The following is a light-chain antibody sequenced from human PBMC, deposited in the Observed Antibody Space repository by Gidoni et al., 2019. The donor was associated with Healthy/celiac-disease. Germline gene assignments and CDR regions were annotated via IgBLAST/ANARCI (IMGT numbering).Light chain of an antibody. J-gene: IGKJ1*01. V-gene: IGKV4-1*01. CDR2: WAS. CDR1: QNVLYNSNNKNY. Sequence: DTVMTQSPDSLAVSLGGRATINCNPSQNVLYNSNNKNYLAWYQQKAGQPPKLLIYWASTRESGVPDRFSGSGSGTDFTLTNSSLQAEDVAVYYCHQFYSTPWTFGQGTKVEIK. CDR3: HQFYSTPWT.